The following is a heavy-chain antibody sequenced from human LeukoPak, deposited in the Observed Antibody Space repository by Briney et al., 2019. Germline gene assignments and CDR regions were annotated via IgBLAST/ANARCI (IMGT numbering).Heavy chain of an antibody. D-gene: IGHD3-22*01. CDR3: ARAYYDSSDY. CDR1: GYTFTGYY. V-gene: IGHV1-2*02. J-gene: IGHJ4*02. CDR2: INPNSGGT. Sequence: ASVKVSCKDSGYTFTGYYMHWVRQAPGQGLEWMGWINPNSGGTNYAQKFQSRDTMTRDTSISTPYMELSRLRSVDTAVYYCARAYYDSSDYWGQGTLVTVSS.